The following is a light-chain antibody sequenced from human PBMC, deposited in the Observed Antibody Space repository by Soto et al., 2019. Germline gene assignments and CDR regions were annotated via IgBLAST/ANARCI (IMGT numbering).Light chain of an antibody. CDR2: EVS. J-gene: IGLJ1*01. Sequence: QSVLTQPASVSGSPGQSITISCTGTSSDIGGYNYVSWYQQHPGKAPKLMIYEVSNRPSGVSNRFSGSKSGNTASLTISGLQAADEADYYCSSYTTSSTLEGVFGTGTKVTVL. V-gene: IGLV2-14*01. CDR1: SSDIGGYNY. CDR3: SSYTTSSTLEGV.